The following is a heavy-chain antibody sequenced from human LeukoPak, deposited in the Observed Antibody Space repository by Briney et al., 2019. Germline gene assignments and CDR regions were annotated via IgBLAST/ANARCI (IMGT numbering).Heavy chain of an antibody. CDR1: GYTFTNYA. J-gene: IGHJ4*02. D-gene: IGHD6-13*01. CDR2: IIPIFGTA. CDR3: ARGPSSSWSGYYFDY. Sequence: SVKVSCKSSGYTFTNYAISWVRQAPGQGLEWMGGIIPIFGTANYAQKFQGRVTITADESTSTAYMELSSLRSEDTAVYYCARGPSSSWSGYYFDYWGQGTLVTVSS. V-gene: IGHV1-69*13.